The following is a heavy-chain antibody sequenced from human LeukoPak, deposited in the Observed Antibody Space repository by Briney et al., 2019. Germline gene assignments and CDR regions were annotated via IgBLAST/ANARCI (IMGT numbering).Heavy chain of an antibody. CDR2: IDPSDSYT. J-gene: IGHJ4*02. CDR1: GYIFTSYW. CDR3: ATSSTPIVVGDY. D-gene: IGHD2-15*01. V-gene: IGHV5-10-1*01. Sequence: GESLKISCTGSGYIFTSYWISWLRQMPGKGLEWMGRIDPSDSYTNYSPAFQGHVTISADKSISTAYLQWSSLQASDTAMYYCATSSTPIVVGDYWGQGTLVTVSS.